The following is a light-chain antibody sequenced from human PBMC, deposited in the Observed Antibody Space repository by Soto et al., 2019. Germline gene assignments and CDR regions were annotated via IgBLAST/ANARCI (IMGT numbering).Light chain of an antibody. CDR2: EGT. Sequence: QSALPQPASVSGSPGQSITISCTGTSSDVGNYNLVSWYQQYPDKAPKLIISEGTKRPSGVSDRFSGSKSVNTASLTISGLQAEYEAEYYCCSYAGSNTYVFGGGTKLTVL. J-gene: IGLJ3*02. V-gene: IGLV2-23*01. CDR3: CSYAGSNTYV. CDR1: SSDVGNYNL.